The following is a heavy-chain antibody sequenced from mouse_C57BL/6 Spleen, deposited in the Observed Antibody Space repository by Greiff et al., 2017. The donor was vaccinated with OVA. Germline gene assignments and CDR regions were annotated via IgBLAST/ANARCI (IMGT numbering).Heavy chain of an antibody. D-gene: IGHD3-3*01. Sequence: VQLQQSGPELVKPGASVKISCKASGYTFTDYYINWVKQRPGQGLEWIGWIYPGSGTPKYNEKFKGQATLTVDTSSSTAYMQLSSLTAEDSAVYFGARWGGTYYCDYWGKGTTLTVSA. CDR1: GYTFTDYY. CDR2: IYPGSGTP. V-gene: IGHV1-84*01. CDR3: ARWGGTYYCDY. J-gene: IGHJ2*01.